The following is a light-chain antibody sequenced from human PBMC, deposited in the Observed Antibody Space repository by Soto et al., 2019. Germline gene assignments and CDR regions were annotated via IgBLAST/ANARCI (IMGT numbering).Light chain of an antibody. CDR1: SSDVGGYNY. J-gene: IGLJ3*02. CDR2: EVN. CDR3: ATWDDDLTGPV. V-gene: IGLV2-8*01. Sequence: QSALTQPPSASGSPGQSVAISCTGTSSDVGGYNYVSWYQQHPGKAPKLMIYEVNKRPSGVPDRFSGSKSGNTASLAISGLRSEDEADYYCATWDDDLTGPVFGGGTKLTLL.